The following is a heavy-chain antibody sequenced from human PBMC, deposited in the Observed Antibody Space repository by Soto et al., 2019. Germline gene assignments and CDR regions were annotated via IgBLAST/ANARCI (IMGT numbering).Heavy chain of an antibody. CDR2: ICYSGST. D-gene: IGHD4-17*01. V-gene: IGHV4-30-4*01. J-gene: IGHJ4*02. Sequence: QVQLQESGPGLVKPSQTLSLTCTVSGGSISSGDYYWSWIRQPPGKGLEWIGYICYSGSTYYNPALQHRVPIPVDKSKHQLSLKLSSVPAADTAVYYCARAGTTVTYFDYWGQGTLVTVSS. CDR3: ARAGTTVTYFDY. CDR1: GGSISSGDYY.